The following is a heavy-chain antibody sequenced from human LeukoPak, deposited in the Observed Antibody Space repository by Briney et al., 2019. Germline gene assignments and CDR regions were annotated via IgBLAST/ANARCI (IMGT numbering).Heavy chain of an antibody. J-gene: IGHJ4*02. Sequence: QPGGSLRLSCAASGFTFSSYAMSWVRQAPGKGLEWVSGISGSGDSAYYADSVKGRFTISRDNSKNTLYLQMNSLRAEDTAVYYCAKAVAGTFGYWGQGTLVTVSS. CDR1: GFTFSSYA. CDR2: ISGSGDSA. D-gene: IGHD6-19*01. CDR3: AKAVAGTFGY. V-gene: IGHV3-23*01.